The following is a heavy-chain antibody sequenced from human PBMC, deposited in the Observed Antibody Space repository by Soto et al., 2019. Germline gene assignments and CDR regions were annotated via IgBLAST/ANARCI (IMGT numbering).Heavy chain of an antibody. CDR3: ASGREDIVLVVAATPTQGGNWFDP. Sequence: PSETLSLTCAGDGGAFRGYYWSWIRQPPGKGLEWIGEINHSGSTNYNPSLKSRVTISVDTSKNQFSLKLSSVTAADTAVSYCASGREDIVLVVAATPTQGGNWFDPWRQGTLVTVSS. CDR2: INHSGST. CDR1: GGAFRGYY. J-gene: IGHJ5*02. V-gene: IGHV4-34*01. D-gene: IGHD2-15*01.